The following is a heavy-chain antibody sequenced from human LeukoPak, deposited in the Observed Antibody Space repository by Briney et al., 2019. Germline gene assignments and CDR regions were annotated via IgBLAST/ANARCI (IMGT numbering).Heavy chain of an antibody. D-gene: IGHD7-27*01. CDR2: IYHSGST. Sequence: SETLSLTCTVSGGSISSHYWSWIRQPPGKGLEWIGSIYHSGSTYYNPSLKSRLTISVDTSKNQFSLKLSSVTAADTAVYYCARDQNWAIDYWGQGTLVTVSS. CDR3: ARDQNWAIDY. V-gene: IGHV4-59*11. CDR1: GGSISSHY. J-gene: IGHJ4*02.